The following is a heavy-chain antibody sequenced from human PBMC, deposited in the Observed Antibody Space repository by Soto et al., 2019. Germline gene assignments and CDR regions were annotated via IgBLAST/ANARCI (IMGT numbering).Heavy chain of an antibody. D-gene: IGHD3-3*01. J-gene: IGHJ5*02. Sequence: SETLSLTCTTSGGAIGSHYWTWIRQPTGKGLEWIGRIYSSGSTQYNPSLQSRVTMSLDTSKNQFSLRLESVTAADTAVYYCARGQRFSDWFDPWGQGTLVTVSS. V-gene: IGHV4-4*07. CDR3: ARGQRFSDWFDP. CDR2: IYSSGST. CDR1: GGAIGSHY.